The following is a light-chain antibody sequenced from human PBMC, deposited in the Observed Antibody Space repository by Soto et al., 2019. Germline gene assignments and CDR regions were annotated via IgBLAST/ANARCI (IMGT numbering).Light chain of an antibody. J-gene: IGLJ1*01. CDR3: KSYAGSNTYV. V-gene: IGLV2-8*01. CDR2: EVV. Sequence: QSVLTQHPSASGYPGQSVTISCTGTKSDIGVYDFVSWYQHHPGKAPRLIIYEVVQRPSGVPDRFSGSKSGNTASLTVSGLQAADEADYFCKSYAGSNTYVFGSGTKLTVL. CDR1: KSDIGVYDF.